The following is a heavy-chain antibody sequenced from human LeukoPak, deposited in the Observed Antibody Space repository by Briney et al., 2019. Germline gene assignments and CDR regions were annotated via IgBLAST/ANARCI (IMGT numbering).Heavy chain of an antibody. CDR3: ARDAKSYYDSSGYSEFDY. V-gene: IGHV4-4*07. J-gene: IGHJ4*02. CDR2: ISASGSN. CDR1: GCSISSGYY. D-gene: IGHD3-22*01. Sequence: SETLSLTCTVSGCSISSGYYWGWIGQPAGKGLEWIGRISASGSNNYNPSLKSRVTLSVDTSKNQFSLRLSSVTAADTAVYYCARDAKSYYDSSGYSEFDYWGQGTLVTVSS.